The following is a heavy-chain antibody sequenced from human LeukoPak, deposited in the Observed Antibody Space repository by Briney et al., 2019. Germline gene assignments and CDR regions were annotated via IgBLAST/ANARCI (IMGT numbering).Heavy chain of an antibody. J-gene: IGHJ4*02. D-gene: IGHD3-16*01. Sequence: APVKVSCKASGYTFTSYYMHWGRQAPGQGLEWMGIINPSGGSTSYAQKFQGRVTMTRDMSTSTVYMELSSLRSEDTAVYYCARDDPGLKDYYFDYWGKGTMVTVAS. CDR3: ARDDPGLKDYYFDY. V-gene: IGHV1-46*01. CDR2: INPSGGST. CDR1: GYTFTSYY.